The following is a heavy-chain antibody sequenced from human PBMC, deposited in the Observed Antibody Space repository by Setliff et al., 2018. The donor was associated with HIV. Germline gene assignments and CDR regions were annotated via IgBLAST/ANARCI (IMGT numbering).Heavy chain of an antibody. D-gene: IGHD1-26*01. V-gene: IGHV4-61*09. Sequence: SETLSLTCAVSGDSISSGSYYWSWIRQPAGEGLEWIGHIFTSGSTNYNPSLKSRVSISLDTSKNQFSLKLSSVTAADPAMYYCARGRGSYWGQGTLVTVSS. J-gene: IGHJ4*02. CDR1: GDSISSGSYY. CDR3: ARGRGSY. CDR2: IFTSGST.